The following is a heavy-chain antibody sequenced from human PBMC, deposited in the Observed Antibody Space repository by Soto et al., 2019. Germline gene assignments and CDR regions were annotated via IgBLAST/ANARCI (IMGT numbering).Heavy chain of an antibody. Sequence: GPLLKLSCEASGSTFPSYGISWVRQAPGQGLEWMGWISAYNGNTTYAQKLQGRVTMTTDTSTSTAYMELRSLRSDDTAVYYCARPTFVGCSSYDSSSDDWGQGTRGAV. CDR2: ISAYNGNT. D-gene: IGHD6-6*01. J-gene: IGHJ6*01. V-gene: IGHV1-18*04. CDR1: GSTFPSYG. CDR3: ARPTFVGCSSYDSSSDD.